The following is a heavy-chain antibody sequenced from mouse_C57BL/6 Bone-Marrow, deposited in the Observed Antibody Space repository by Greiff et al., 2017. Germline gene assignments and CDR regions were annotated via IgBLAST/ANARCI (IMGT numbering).Heavy chain of an antibody. J-gene: IGHJ3*01. D-gene: IGHD2-2*01. CDR2: IDPETGGT. CDR3: TRSGGYDLFAY. CDR1: GYTFTDYE. V-gene: IGHV1-15*01. Sequence: QVQLKESGAELVRPGASVTLSCKASGYTFTDYEMHWVKQTPVHGLEWIGAIDPETGGTAYNQKFKGKAILTADKSSSTAYMELRSLTSEDSAVYYCTRSGGYDLFAYWGQGTLVTVSA.